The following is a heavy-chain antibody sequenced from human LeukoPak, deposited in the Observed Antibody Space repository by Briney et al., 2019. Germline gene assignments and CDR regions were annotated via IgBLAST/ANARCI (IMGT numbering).Heavy chain of an antibody. V-gene: IGHV1-2*02. Sequence: ASVKVSCKASGYTFTGYYMHWVRQAPGQGLEWMGWIKANSGGTNYAQKFQGRVTMTRDTSISTAYMELRRLRSDDTAVYYCARDASGAPYNWFDPWGQGTLVTVSS. CDR2: IKANSGGT. CDR3: ARDASGAPYNWFDP. J-gene: IGHJ5*02. CDR1: GYTFTGYY.